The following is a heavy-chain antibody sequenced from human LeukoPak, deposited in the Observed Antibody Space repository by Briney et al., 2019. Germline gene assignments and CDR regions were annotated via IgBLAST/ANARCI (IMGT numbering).Heavy chain of an antibody. CDR1: GYSFTSYW. J-gene: IGHJ4*02. CDR3: ARLTGTTTSPLDY. D-gene: IGHD1-7*01. Sequence: GESLKISCKASGYSFTSYWIGWVGQMPGKGLEWMGIIYPGDSDARYSPSFQGQVTISADKSIYTAYLQWSSLKASDTAMYYCARLTGTTTSPLDYWGQGTLVTVSS. CDR2: IYPGDSDA. V-gene: IGHV5-51*01.